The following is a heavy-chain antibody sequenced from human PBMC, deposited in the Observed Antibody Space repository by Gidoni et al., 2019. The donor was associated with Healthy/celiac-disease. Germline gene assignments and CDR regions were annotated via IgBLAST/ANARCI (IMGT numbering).Heavy chain of an antibody. V-gene: IGHV3-49*05. CDR1: GFTLGDYA. J-gene: IGHJ4*02. CDR3: SRIVATMLMGMYYFDY. Sequence: EVQLVEAGGGLVKPGRSLRLPCTASGFTLGDYAMSWFRQAPGKGLEWVGFIRSKAYGGTTEYAASVKGRFTISRDDSKSIAYLQMNSLKTEDTAVYYCSRIVATMLMGMYYFDYWGQGTLVTVSS. D-gene: IGHD5-12*01. CDR2: IRSKAYGGTT.